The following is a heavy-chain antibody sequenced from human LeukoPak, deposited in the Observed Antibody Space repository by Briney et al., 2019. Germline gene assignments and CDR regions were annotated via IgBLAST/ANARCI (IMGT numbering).Heavy chain of an antibody. CDR1: GFRFSFYW. D-gene: IGHD1-1*01. J-gene: IGHJ5*01. V-gene: IGHV3-74*03. Sequence: GGSLRLSCAASGFRFSFYWMHWVRQVPGKGPVWISRVNSDESDITYADSVKGRFTISRDNAKNTLYLLMNNVKVDDTAVYYCAKEEGDAVFSGTAGFDSWGQGTVVTVSS. CDR3: AKEEGDAVFSGTAGFDS. CDR2: VNSDESDI.